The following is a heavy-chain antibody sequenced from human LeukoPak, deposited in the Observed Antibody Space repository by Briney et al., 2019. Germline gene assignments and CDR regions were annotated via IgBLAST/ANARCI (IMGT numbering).Heavy chain of an antibody. CDR3: ARGVSSSWKGWDC. CDR2: INHSGST. Sequence: SETLSLTCAVYGGSFSGYYWSWIRQPPGKGLEWIGEINHSGSTNYNPSLKSRVTISVDTSKNQFSLKLSSVTAADTAVYYCARGVSSSWKGWDCWGQGTLVTVSS. J-gene: IGHJ4*02. CDR1: GGSFSGYY. D-gene: IGHD6-13*01. V-gene: IGHV4-34*01.